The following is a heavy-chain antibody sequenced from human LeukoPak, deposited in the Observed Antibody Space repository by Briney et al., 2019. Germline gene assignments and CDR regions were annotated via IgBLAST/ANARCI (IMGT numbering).Heavy chain of an antibody. CDR1: GGSISSSSYY. V-gene: IGHV4-39*01. CDR3: ARHGGGGIGDWFDP. J-gene: IGHJ5*02. CDR2: IYYSGST. D-gene: IGHD6-13*01. Sequence: PSETLSLTCTVSGGSISSSSYYWGWIRQPPGKGLEWIGSIYYSGSTYYNPSLKSRVTISVDTSKNQFSLKLSSVTAADTAVYYCARHGGGGIGDWFDPWGQGTLVTVSS.